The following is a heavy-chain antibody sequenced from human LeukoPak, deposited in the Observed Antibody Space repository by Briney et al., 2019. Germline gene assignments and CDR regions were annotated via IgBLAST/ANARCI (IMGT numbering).Heavy chain of an antibody. CDR2: ISSTSSYI. CDR1: GFTFSSYS. J-gene: IGHJ4*02. Sequence: GGSLRLSCAASGFTFSSYSMNWVRQAPGKGLEWVSSISSTSSYIYYADSVKGRFTISRDNAKNSLYLQMNSLRAEDTAVYYCARPKGLEGYFDYWGQGTLVTVSS. CDR3: ARPKGLEGYFDY. V-gene: IGHV3-21*01.